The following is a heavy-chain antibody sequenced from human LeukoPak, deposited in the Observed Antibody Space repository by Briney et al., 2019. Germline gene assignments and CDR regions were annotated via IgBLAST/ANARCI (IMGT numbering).Heavy chain of an antibody. CDR1: GYTFTGYY. Sequence: ASVKVSCKASGYTFTGYYMHWVRQAPGQGLEWMGWINPNSGGTNYAQKFQGRVTMTRDTSISTAYMELSRLRSDDTAVYYCARVLFYSSGNKSNRVDYWGQGTLVTVSS. CDR3: ARVLFYSSGNKSNRVDY. D-gene: IGHD6-19*01. CDR2: INPNSGGT. V-gene: IGHV1-2*02. J-gene: IGHJ4*02.